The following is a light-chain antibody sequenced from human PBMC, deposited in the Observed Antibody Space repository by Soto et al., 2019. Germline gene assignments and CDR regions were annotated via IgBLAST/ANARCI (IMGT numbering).Light chain of an antibody. CDR1: QSVSSSY. V-gene: IGKV3-20*01. CDR2: GAS. CDR3: QQYNNWPRH. J-gene: IGKJ5*01. Sequence: MTPAVGTLSLSPGHRASLSGRASQSVSSSYLAWYQQKPGQAPRLLIYGASSRATGIPDRFSGSGSGTDFTLTISRLEPEDFAVYYCQQYNNWPRHIGQGTLLEIK.